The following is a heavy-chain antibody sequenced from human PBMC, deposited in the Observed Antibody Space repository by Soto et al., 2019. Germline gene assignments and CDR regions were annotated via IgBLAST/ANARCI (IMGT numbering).Heavy chain of an antibody. V-gene: IGHV4-34*01. D-gene: IGHD1-1*01. CDR2: MSHSGGT. J-gene: IGHJ3*02. Sequence: QVQLQQWGAGLLKPSETLSLTCAVYGGFVTSGSYYWSWIRQPPGKGLEWIGEMSHSGGTHFNPSLKSRVTISVDTSKNQFTPKMCSVTAADTALYYCSRVERGTATTVVDAFEIWGLGTMVTVSS. CDR1: GGFVTSGSYY. CDR3: SRVERGTATTVVDAFEI.